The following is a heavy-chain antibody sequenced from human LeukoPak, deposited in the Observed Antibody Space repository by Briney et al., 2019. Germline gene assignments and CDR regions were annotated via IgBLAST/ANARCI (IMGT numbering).Heavy chain of an antibody. CDR2: IYHSGST. D-gene: IGHD3-3*01. V-gene: IGHV4-39*07. CDR3: ARTGFWSGYYRNFDY. CDR1: GGSISSGDYY. J-gene: IGHJ4*02. Sequence: SETLSLTCTVSGGSISSGDYYWGWIRQPPGKGLEWIGSIYHSGSTYYNPSLKSRVTISVDTSKNQFSLKLSSVTAADTAVYYCARTGFWSGYYRNFDYWGQGTLVTVSS.